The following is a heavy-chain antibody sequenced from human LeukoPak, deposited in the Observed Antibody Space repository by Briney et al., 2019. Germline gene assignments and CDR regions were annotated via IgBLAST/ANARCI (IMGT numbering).Heavy chain of an antibody. CDR2: ITSSGATT. Sequence: PGGSLRLSCAASGFTFSSYAMSWVRQAPGKGLEWVSAITSSGATTDYADSVKGRFTISRDNSKDSVYLQMNSLRAEDTAVYYCAKSTADALLTGWGQGTLVTVSS. CDR1: GFTFSSYA. D-gene: IGHD3-9*01. CDR3: AKSTADALLTG. V-gene: IGHV3-23*01. J-gene: IGHJ4*02.